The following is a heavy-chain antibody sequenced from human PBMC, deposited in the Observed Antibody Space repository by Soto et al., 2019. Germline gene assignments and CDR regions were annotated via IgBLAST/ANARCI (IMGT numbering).Heavy chain of an antibody. J-gene: IGHJ3*02. CDR1: GGSFSGYY. V-gene: IGHV4-34*01. Sequence: QVQLQQWGAGLLKPSETLSLTCAVYGGSFSGYYWSWTRQPPGKGLAWVVEINHSGSTNYNPSLKRRVTISVDTSKTQFSLKLSSVTAADTAVYDCARAGYDFWSGPKNDAFDIWGQGTMVTVS. CDR3: ARAGYDFWSGPKNDAFDI. D-gene: IGHD3-3*01. CDR2: INHSGST.